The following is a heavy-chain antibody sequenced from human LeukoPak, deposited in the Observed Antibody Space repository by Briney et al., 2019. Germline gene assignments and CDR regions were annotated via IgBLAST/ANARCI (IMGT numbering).Heavy chain of an antibody. D-gene: IGHD5-18*01. J-gene: IGHJ4*02. V-gene: IGHV1-24*01. CDR3: VSSAWIQLWFGYFDY. Sequence: ASVKVSCKVSGYTLTELSMHWVRQAPGKGLEWMGGFDPEDGETIYAQKFQGRVTMTEDTSTDTAYMELSSLRSEDTAVYYCVSSAWIQLWFGYFDYWGQGTLVTVSS. CDR2: FDPEDGET. CDR1: GYTLTELS.